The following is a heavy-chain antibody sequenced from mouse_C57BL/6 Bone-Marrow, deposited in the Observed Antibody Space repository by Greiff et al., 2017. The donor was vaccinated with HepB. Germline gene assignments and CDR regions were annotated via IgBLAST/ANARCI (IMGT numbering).Heavy chain of an antibody. CDR2: IRSKSNNYAT. V-gene: IGHV10-1*01. CDR1: GFSFNTYA. CDR3: VRHHYDGTTGSMDY. D-gene: IGHD2-3*01. Sequence: EVMLVESGGGLVQPKGSLKLSCAASGFSFNTYAMNWVRQAPGKGLEWVARIRSKSNNYATYYADSVKDRFTISRDDSESMLYLQMNNLKTEDTAMYYCVRHHYDGTTGSMDYWGQGTSVTVSS. J-gene: IGHJ4*01.